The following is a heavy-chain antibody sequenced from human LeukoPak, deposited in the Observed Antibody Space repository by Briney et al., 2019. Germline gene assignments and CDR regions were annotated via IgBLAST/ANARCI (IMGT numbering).Heavy chain of an antibody. Sequence: SETLSLTCTVSGGSISSYYWSWIRQPAGKGLEWIGRIYTSGSTNYNPSPKSRVTMSVDTSKNQFSLKLSSVTAADTAVYYCARDLGYGSGSYYKGPDRNWFDPWGQGTLVTVSS. CDR1: GGSISSYY. J-gene: IGHJ5*02. D-gene: IGHD3-10*01. CDR3: ARDLGYGSGSYYKGPDRNWFDP. CDR2: IYTSGST. V-gene: IGHV4-4*07.